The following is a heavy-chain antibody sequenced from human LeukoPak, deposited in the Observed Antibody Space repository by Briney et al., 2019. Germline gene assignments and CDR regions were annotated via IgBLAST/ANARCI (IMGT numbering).Heavy chain of an antibody. Sequence: AASVKVSCKASGYTFTGYYMHWVRQAPGQGLEWMGIINPSGGSTSYAQKFQGRVTMTRDTSTSTVYMELSSLRSEDTAVYYCARDLETGTHHYYYYGMDAWGQGTTVTVSS. V-gene: IGHV1-46*01. J-gene: IGHJ6*02. CDR2: INPSGGST. CDR1: GYTFTGYY. D-gene: IGHD1-1*01. CDR3: ARDLETGTHHYYYYGMDA.